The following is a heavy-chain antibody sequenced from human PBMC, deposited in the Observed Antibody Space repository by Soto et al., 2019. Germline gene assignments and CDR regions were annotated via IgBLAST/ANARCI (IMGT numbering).Heavy chain of an antibody. CDR1: GFTFSSYG. CDR3: AKYLTDTTTSRGAYDI. Sequence: GGSLRLSCAASGFTFSSYGMHWVRQAPGKGLEWVSVICNDSSKTYYADSVKDRFTISRDDSKNTLYLQMSSLKVEDTAVYYCAKYLTDTTTSRGAYDIWGQGTLVTVSS. V-gene: IGHV3-33*06. J-gene: IGHJ3*02. D-gene: IGHD1-1*01. CDR2: ICNDSSKT.